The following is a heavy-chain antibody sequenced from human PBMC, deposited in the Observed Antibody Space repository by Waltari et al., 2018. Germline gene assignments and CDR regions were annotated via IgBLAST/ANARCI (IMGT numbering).Heavy chain of an antibody. Sequence: QVQLVQSGAEVKKPGSSVKVSCKASGGTFSSYAMNWVRQAPGQGLEWMGGIIPIFGTANYAQKFQGRVTITADKSTSTAYMELSSLRSEDTAVYYCARQGSSSSWYGHAFDIWGQGTMVTVSS. CDR2: IIPIFGTA. J-gene: IGHJ3*02. CDR3: ARQGSSSSWYGHAFDI. CDR1: GGTFSSYA. V-gene: IGHV1-69*14. D-gene: IGHD6-13*01.